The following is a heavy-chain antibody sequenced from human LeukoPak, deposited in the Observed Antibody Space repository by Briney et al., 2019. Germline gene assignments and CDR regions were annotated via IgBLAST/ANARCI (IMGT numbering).Heavy chain of an antibody. Sequence: GGSLRLSCAASGFTFSSYTMNWVRQAPGKGLEWVSSISSGSRSIFYADSVKGRFTISRDSTKNSLYLQLNSLGGEDTAVYYCAKGRFGQLLSWGQGTLVTVSS. J-gene: IGHJ4*02. CDR3: AKGRFGQLLS. CDR1: GFTFSSYT. D-gene: IGHD3-10*01. CDR2: ISSGSRSI. V-gene: IGHV3-21*01.